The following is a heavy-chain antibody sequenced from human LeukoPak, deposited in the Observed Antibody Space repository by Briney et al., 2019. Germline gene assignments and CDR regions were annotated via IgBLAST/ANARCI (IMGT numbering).Heavy chain of an antibody. CDR1: GYTLKELF. Sequence: ASVKVSCKVSGYTLKELFMHWVRQAPGKGLEWMGGFDPEDGETLYAQKFQGRVSMTEDTSTDTAYVELSSLKYEDTAVYYCAPTYGSARWYWFDPWGQGTLVTVSS. CDR3: APTYGSARWYWFDP. D-gene: IGHD3-10*01. V-gene: IGHV1-24*01. CDR2: FDPEDGET. J-gene: IGHJ5*02.